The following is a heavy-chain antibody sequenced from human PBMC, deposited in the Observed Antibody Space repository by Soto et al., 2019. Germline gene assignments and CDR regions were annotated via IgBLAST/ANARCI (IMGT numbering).Heavy chain of an antibody. CDR2: IIPIFGTE. J-gene: IGHJ6*02. D-gene: IGHD2-2*01. CDR3: STSVYCSTTRCYYYYGLDV. Sequence: QVQLVQSGAEVKKPGSSVKVSCKVSGGTFSSHSINWVRQAPGQGPEWMGGIIPIFGTENYAQKFQGRVTIIADESTSTAYMELSSLTYEDTALYYCSTSVYCSTTRCYYYYGLDVWGQGTTVIVSS. CDR1: GGTFSSHS. V-gene: IGHV1-69*01.